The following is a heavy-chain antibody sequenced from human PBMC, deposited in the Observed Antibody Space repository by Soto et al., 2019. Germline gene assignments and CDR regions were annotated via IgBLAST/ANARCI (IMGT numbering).Heavy chain of an antibody. Sequence: QVQLVQSGAEVKKPGASVKVSCKASGYTFTSYVISWVRQAPGQGLEWMGWISVYNGNTKYAQKFQGRVTMTTDTSTTTAYMELRRLRSDDTAVYYCGRAGNYYGSGNYPFDYWGQGTLVTVSS. CDR2: ISVYNGNT. V-gene: IGHV1-18*01. CDR3: GRAGNYYGSGNYPFDY. J-gene: IGHJ4*02. D-gene: IGHD3-10*01. CDR1: GYTFTSYV.